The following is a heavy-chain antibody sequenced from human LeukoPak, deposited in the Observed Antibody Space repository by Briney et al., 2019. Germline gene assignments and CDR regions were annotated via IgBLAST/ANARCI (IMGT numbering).Heavy chain of an antibody. Sequence: PSETLSLTCTVSGGSISSGGYYWRWIRQHPGKGLEWIGYIYYSGSTYYNPSLKSRVAISVDTSKNQFSLKLTSVTAADTAVYYCARAFESVGASIRKFDYWGQGTLVTVSS. J-gene: IGHJ4*02. D-gene: IGHD1-26*01. CDR3: ARAFESVGASIRKFDY. V-gene: IGHV4-31*03. CDR1: GGSISSGGYY. CDR2: IYYSGST.